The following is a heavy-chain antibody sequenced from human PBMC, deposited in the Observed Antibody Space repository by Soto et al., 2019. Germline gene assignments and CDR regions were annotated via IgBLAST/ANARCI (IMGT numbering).Heavy chain of an antibody. J-gene: IGHJ6*03. CDR1: GYTFTSYD. D-gene: IGHD3-10*01. CDR2: MNPNSGNT. V-gene: IGHV1-8*01. Sequence: ASVKVSCKASGYTFTSYDINWVRQATGQGLEWMGWMNPNSGNTGYAQKFQGRVTMTRNTSISTAYMELSSLRSEDTAVYYCARVDDGPVMWFGELLPRAPLYYYYMDVWGKGTTVTVSS. CDR3: ARVDDGPVMWFGELLPRAPLYYYYMDV.